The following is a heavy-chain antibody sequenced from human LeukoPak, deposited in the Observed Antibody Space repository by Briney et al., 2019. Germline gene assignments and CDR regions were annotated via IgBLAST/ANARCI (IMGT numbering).Heavy chain of an antibody. CDR3: ARTMVRGVITHNWFDP. Sequence: GGSLRLSCAASGFTFSSYSMNWVRQAPGKGLEWVSYISSSSSTIYYADSVKGRFTISRDNAKNSLYLQMNSLRAEDTAVYYCARTMVRGVITHNWFDPWGQGTLVTVSS. V-gene: IGHV3-48*01. D-gene: IGHD3-10*01. CDR1: GFTFSSYS. J-gene: IGHJ5*02. CDR2: ISSSSSTI.